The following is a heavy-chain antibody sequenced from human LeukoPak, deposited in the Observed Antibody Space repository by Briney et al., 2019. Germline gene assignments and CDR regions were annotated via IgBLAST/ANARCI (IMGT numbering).Heavy chain of an antibody. D-gene: IGHD2-8*01. CDR3: ARVRSYCTNGVRYWDLDY. J-gene: IGHJ4*02. V-gene: IGHV1-2*02. CDR1: GYTFTDYY. CDR2: INPNSGGT. Sequence: ASVKVSCKASGYTFTDYYMEWVRQAPGQGLEWMGWINPNSGGTNYAQKFQGRVTMTRDTSISTAYMELSRLRSDDTAVYYCARVRSYCTNGVRYWDLDYWGQGTLVTVSS.